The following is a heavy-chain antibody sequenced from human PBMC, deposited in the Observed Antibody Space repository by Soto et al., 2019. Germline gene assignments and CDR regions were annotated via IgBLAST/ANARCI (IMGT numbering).Heavy chain of an antibody. CDR3: AREHFPITYDSFDY. D-gene: IGHD3-3*02. Sequence: VQLVQSGAEVKKPGASVKVSCKASGYIFTTYGITWVRQAPGQGLEWMGWISTYNGNTNYAQKLQGRVTMTTDTPTSTAYMELRSLSSDDTAMYYCAREHFPITYDSFDYWGQGTPVTVSS. V-gene: IGHV1-18*04. CDR2: ISTYNGNT. CDR1: GYIFTTYG. J-gene: IGHJ4*02.